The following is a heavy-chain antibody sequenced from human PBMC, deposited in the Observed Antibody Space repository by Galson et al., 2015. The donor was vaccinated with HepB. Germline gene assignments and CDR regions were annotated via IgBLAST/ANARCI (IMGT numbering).Heavy chain of an antibody. V-gene: IGHV3-66*01. CDR1: GFTVSNNF. CDR3: VRDPYRAVGGY. D-gene: IGHD1-26*01. J-gene: IGHJ4*02. Sequence: SLRLSCAASGFTVSNNFMSWVRQAPGKGLEWVSIIYSGGTIYYADSVKGRFTISRDNSKNTMYLQMNSLRAEDTAVYYCVRDPYRAVGGYWGQGTLVTVSS. CDR2: IYSGGTI.